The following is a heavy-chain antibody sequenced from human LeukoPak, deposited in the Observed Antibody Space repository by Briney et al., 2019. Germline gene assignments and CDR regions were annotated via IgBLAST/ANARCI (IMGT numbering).Heavy chain of an antibody. CDR2: INSDGSTT. J-gene: IGHJ5*02. CDR3: TRRVSATRWFDP. Sequence: GGSLRLSCAASGFTLSSQWMHWVRQAPGKGLVWVSRINSDGSTTNYADSVKGRFTISRDNAENTLYLQMNSLRVEDTAVYYCTRRVSATRWFDPWGQGTLVTVSS. CDR1: GFTLSSQW. V-gene: IGHV3-74*01. D-gene: IGHD2-15*01.